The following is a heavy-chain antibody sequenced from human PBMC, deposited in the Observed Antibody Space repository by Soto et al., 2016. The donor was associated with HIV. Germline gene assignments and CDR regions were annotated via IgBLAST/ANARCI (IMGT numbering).Heavy chain of an antibody. CDR2: INWNGGTT. Sequence: EVQLVESGGGVVRPGGSLRLSCTASGFIFDDYAMSWVRQAQGKGLEWVSGINWNGGTTGYAESVKGRFSISRDNAKKSLYLQMNSLRAEDTAFYYCARGFTTVQEMAISDWYFDLWGLATLVTVSS. J-gene: IGHJ2*01. CDR1: GFIFDDYA. D-gene: IGHD4-17*01. CDR3: ARGFTTVQEMAISDWYFDL. V-gene: IGHV3-20*04.